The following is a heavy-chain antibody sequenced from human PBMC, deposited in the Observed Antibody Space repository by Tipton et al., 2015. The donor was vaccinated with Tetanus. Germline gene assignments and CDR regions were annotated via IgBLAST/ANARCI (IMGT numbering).Heavy chain of an antibody. CDR3: ARDRAVPVQAYGTDV. J-gene: IGHJ6*02. CDR1: GYTFTGYY. Sequence: QSGAEVKKPGASVKVSCKASGYTFTGYYMHWVRQAPGQGLEWVGWISPFTGDTEYAQNLQDRLILTTDTSTATAYVEVRSLTSDDTAVYYCARDRAVPVQAYGTDVWGQGTSVTVSS. V-gene: IGHV1-18*04. D-gene: IGHD6-19*01. CDR2: ISPFTGDT.